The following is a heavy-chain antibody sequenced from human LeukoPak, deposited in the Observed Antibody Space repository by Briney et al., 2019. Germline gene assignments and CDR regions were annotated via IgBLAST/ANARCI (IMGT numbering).Heavy chain of an antibody. CDR1: GDSIRSSIYY. J-gene: IGHJ4*02. CDR3: ARGSKAAPGTFDY. D-gene: IGHD6-13*01. V-gene: IGHV4-39*07. CDR2: VYYDGSA. Sequence: PSETLSLTCGVSGDSIRSSIYYWGWIRQPPGKGLEWIGSVYYDGSAYYNPSLKSRVAISVDTSKNQFSLKLSSVTAADTAVYYCARGSKAAPGTFDYWGQGTLVTVSS.